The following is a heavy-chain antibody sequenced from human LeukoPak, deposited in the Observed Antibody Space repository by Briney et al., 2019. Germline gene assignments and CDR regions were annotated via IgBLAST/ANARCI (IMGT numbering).Heavy chain of an antibody. J-gene: IGHJ5*02. CDR3: ARTIVVVPAADKSGWFDP. D-gene: IGHD2-2*01. V-gene: IGHV4-34*01. CDR1: GGAFSGYY. Sequence: SETLSLTCAVYGGAFSGYYWSWIRQPPGKGLEWIGEINHSGSTNYNPSLKSRDTISVDRSKNQFSLKLSSVSAADTAVYYCARTIVVVPAADKSGWFDPWGQGTLVTVSS. CDR2: INHSGST.